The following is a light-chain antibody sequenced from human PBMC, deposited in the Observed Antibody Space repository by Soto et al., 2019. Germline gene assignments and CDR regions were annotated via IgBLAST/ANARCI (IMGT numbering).Light chain of an antibody. V-gene: IGLV2-14*01. Sequence: QSALTQPASASGSPGQWITISCTGTSSDVGGYNYVSWYQQHPGKAPKLMIYDVSKRPSGVSNRFSGSKSGNTASLTISGLQAEDEADYYCSSYTSSSTVVFGGGTKVTVL. CDR3: SSYTSSSTVV. J-gene: IGLJ2*01. CDR1: SSDVGGYNY. CDR2: DVS.